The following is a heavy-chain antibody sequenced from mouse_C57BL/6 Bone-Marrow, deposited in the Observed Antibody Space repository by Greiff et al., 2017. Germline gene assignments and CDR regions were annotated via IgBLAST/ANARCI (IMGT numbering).Heavy chain of an antibody. D-gene: IGHD2-3*01. Sequence: VQLQQPGAELVMPGASVKLSCKASGYTFTSYWMHWVKQRPGQGLEWIGEIDPSDSYTNYNQKFKGKSTLTVDKSSSTAYMQLSSLTSEDSAVYYCARDRLLSYYFDYWGQDTTLAVAS. CDR2: IDPSDSYT. CDR3: ARDRLLSYYFDY. J-gene: IGHJ2*01. V-gene: IGHV1-69*01. CDR1: GYTFTSYW.